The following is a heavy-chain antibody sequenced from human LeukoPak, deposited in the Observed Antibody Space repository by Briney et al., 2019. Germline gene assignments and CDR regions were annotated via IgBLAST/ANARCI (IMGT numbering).Heavy chain of an antibody. CDR1: GFTFSDYY. CDR2: ISSSSSTI. D-gene: IGHD3-10*01. CDR3: ARDVGFGEPLYYFDY. Sequence: GGSLRLTCAASGFTFSDYYMSWVCQAPGKGLERVAYISSSSSTIYYADSVKGRFTISRDNAKNSLYLQMNSLRAEDTAVYYCARDVGFGEPLYYFDYWGQGTLVTVSS. J-gene: IGHJ4*02. V-gene: IGHV3-11*04.